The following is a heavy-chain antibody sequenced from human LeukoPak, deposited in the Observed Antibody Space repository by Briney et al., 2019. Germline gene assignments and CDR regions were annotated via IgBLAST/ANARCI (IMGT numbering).Heavy chain of an antibody. Sequence: SETLSLTCTVSGGSISSSSYYWGWIRQPPGKGLEWIGSIYYSGSTYYNPSLKSRVTISVDTSKNQFSLKLSSVTAADTAVYYCASFLLWCGGACYSFDYWGQGTLVTVSS. J-gene: IGHJ4*02. CDR3: ASFLLWCGGACYSFDY. V-gene: IGHV4-39*01. D-gene: IGHD2-21*02. CDR2: IYYSGST. CDR1: GGSISSSSYY.